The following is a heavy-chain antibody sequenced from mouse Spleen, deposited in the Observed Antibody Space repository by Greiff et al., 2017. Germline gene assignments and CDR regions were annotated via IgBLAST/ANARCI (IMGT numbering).Heavy chain of an antibody. Sequence: EVQLQQSGPVLVKPGASVKMSCKASGYTFTDYYMNWVKQSHGKSLEWIGVINPYNGGTSYNQKFKGKATLTVDKSSSTAYMELNSLTSEDSAVYYCVRKKVVGDAMDYWGQGTSVTVSS. CDR2: INPYNGGT. CDR1: GYTFTDYY. D-gene: IGHD1-1*01. CDR3: VRKKVVGDAMDY. J-gene: IGHJ4*01. V-gene: IGHV1-19*01.